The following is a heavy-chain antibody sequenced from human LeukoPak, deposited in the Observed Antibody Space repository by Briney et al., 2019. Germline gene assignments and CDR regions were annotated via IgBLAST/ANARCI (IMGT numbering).Heavy chain of an antibody. D-gene: IGHD3-22*01. Sequence: GGSLRLSCAASGFTFSNFWMTWVRQTPGKGLEWVANIKPDGTEKYYVDSVKGRFTISRDNAKNSLYLQMNNLRPEDTAVYYCATSPMILKGHYWGQGTLVTVSS. J-gene: IGHJ4*02. CDR3: ATSPMILKGHY. V-gene: IGHV3-7*01. CDR2: IKPDGTEK. CDR1: GFTFSNFW.